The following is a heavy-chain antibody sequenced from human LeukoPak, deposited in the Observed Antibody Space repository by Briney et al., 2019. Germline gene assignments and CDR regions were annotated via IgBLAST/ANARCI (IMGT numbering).Heavy chain of an antibody. V-gene: IGHV1-18*01. D-gene: IGHD3-10*01. CDR1: GYTFTSYG. J-gene: IGHJ6*02. Sequence: GASVKVSCKASGYTFTSYGISWVRQAPGQGLEWMGCISAYNGNTNYAQKLQGRVTMTTDTSTSTAYMELRSLRSDDTAVYYCARVPALWFGELSAVYYGMDVWGQGTTVTVSS. CDR2: ISAYNGNT. CDR3: ARVPALWFGELSAVYYGMDV.